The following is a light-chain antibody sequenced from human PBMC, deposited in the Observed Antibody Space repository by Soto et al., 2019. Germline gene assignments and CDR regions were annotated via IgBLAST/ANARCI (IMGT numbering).Light chain of an antibody. V-gene: IGKV1-9*01. CDR2: GAS. Sequence: IQLTQSPSSLSASVGDRVTITCRASPAIASFLAWYQQKPGTAPKLLIYGASTLQSGVPSRFSGSRSGTDYTLTLCSLQPEDFGTYYCQQLNGSPWTFGQGTKVEIK. CDR1: PAIASF. J-gene: IGKJ1*01. CDR3: QQLNGSPWT.